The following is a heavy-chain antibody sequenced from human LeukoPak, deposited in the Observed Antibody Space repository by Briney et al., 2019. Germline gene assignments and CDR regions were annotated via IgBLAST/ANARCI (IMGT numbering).Heavy chain of an antibody. J-gene: IGHJ4*02. CDR3: VKVRGRARVGYFDY. CDR2: INKDGSVT. D-gene: IGHD1-26*01. Sequence: PGGSLRLSCAASGFTFSSYGMHWVRQAPGKGLVWVSRINKDGSVTDYAESVKGRFSISRDNAKNTLYLQMNSLRVEDTAIYYCVKVRGRARVGYFDYWGQGTLVTVSS. CDR1: GFTFSSYG. V-gene: IGHV3-74*01.